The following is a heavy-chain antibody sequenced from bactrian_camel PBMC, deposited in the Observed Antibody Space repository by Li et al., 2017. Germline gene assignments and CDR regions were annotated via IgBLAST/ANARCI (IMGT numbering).Heavy chain of an antibody. CDR2: ITNRGSG. Sequence: VQLVESGGGSVEAGGSLRLTCAVSGNTRSAYCMGWFRQAPGKQREGIASITNRGSGNYAESVKGRFTVSRDNAENALYLQMNDLTPEDTGMYYCAAGLAVGGLSCSPSGVLAYDNRGQGTQVTVS. CDR3: AAGLAVGGLSCSPSGVLAYDN. CDR1: GNTRSAYC. V-gene: IGHV3S53*01. D-gene: IGHD1*01. J-gene: IGHJ4*01.